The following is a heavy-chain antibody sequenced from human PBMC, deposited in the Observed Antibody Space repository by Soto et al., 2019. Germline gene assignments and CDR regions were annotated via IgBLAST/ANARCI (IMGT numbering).Heavy chain of an antibody. CDR1: GFSVSRYA. Sequence: GGSLRLSCAASGFSVSRYAMMWVRQPPGKGQEWVAGMTGSGGDVRYADPVKGRFTISKDNSKNTLYLQMNSLRAEDTAIYYCAKDAVYGDGLWLAGNWGQGTLVTVSS. CDR2: MTGSGGDV. D-gene: IGHD2-21*02. CDR3: AKDAVYGDGLWLAGN. J-gene: IGHJ4*02. V-gene: IGHV3-23*01.